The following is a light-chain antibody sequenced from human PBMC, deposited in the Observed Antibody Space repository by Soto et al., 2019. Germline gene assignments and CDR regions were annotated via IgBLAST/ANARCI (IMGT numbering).Light chain of an antibody. CDR2: GAS. CDR3: QRYDSSPLT. Sequence: EIVLTQSPATLSSFPGDRVTLSCRASQSVSSSLAWYQQKPGRSPRLLIYGASTRAIGIPDRFSGSGSGTDFTLTISRLEPEDFAVYYCQRYDSSPLTFGGGTKVDIK. CDR1: QSVSSS. V-gene: IGKV3-20*01. J-gene: IGKJ4*01.